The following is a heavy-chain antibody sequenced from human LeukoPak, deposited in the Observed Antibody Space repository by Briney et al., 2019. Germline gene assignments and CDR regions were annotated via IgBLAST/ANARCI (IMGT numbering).Heavy chain of an antibody. V-gene: IGHV3-30*18. Sequence: QPGGSLRLSCAASGFTFSSYGMHWVRQAPGKGLEWVAVISFDGSNKYYADSVKGRFTISRDNSKNTLYLQMNSLRAEDTAVYYCAKGGEGDNWNEGPDYWGQGTLVTVSS. D-gene: IGHD1-20*01. CDR3: AKGGEGDNWNEGPDY. CDR1: GFTFSSYG. CDR2: ISFDGSNK. J-gene: IGHJ4*02.